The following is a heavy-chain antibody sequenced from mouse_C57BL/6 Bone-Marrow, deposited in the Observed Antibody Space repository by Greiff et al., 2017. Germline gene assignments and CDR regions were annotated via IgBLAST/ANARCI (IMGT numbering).Heavy chain of an antibody. Sequence: VKLQESGPGLVQPSQSLSITCTVSGFSLTSYGVHWVRQSPGKGLEWLGVIWRGGSTDYNAAFMSRLSITKDNSKSQVFFKMNSLQADDTAIYYCAKNYHYYGSSYNYAMDYWGQGTSVTVSS. CDR2: IWRGGST. J-gene: IGHJ4*01. V-gene: IGHV2-5*01. CDR3: AKNYHYYGSSYNYAMDY. D-gene: IGHD1-1*01. CDR1: GFSLTSYG.